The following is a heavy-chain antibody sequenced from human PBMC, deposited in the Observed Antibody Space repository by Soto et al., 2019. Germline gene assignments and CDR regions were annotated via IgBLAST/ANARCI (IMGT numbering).Heavy chain of an antibody. CDR3: ARVGGMNTVPERYYYYGMDV. V-gene: IGHV4-59*01. J-gene: IGHJ6*02. CDR2: IYYSGST. Sequence: PSETLSLTCPGSGGSISSYYWSWILQPPGKGLEWIGYIYYSGSTNYNPSLKSRFTISVDTSKNQFSLKLSSVTAAETAVYYCARVGGMNTVPERYYYYGMDVWGQGTTVPVYS. D-gene: IGHD4-17*01. CDR1: GGSISSYY.